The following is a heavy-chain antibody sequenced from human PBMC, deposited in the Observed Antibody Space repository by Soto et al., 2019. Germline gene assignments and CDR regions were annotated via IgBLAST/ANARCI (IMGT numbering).Heavy chain of an antibody. CDR2: IHNSGSP. J-gene: IGHJ4*02. CDR1: GGSLSDSF. D-gene: IGHD4-17*01. V-gene: IGHV4-34*01. CDR3: ARGLNYGDKSYDY. Sequence: SETLSLTCTVSGGSLSDSFWNWIRQPPGKGLEWIGHIHNSGSPYNNPSLKSRVTISVDTSKNQFSLKLSSVTAADTAVYYCARGLNYGDKSYDYWGQGTLVTVSS.